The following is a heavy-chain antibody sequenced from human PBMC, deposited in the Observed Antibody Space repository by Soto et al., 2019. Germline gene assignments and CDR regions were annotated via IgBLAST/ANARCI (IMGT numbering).Heavy chain of an antibody. CDR2: IAYDGSVK. CDR3: ARPGYCSGASCYDYFDT. J-gene: IGHJ4*02. CDR1: GFTFSNYA. D-gene: IGHD2-15*01. V-gene: IGHV3-30-3*01. Sequence: SGGSLRLSCAASGFTFSNYAMHWVRQAPGKGLEWVAIIAYDGSVKYYADSVKGRFTISRDSSKNTVNLQMNSLRTEDTAVYYCARPGYCSGASCYDYFDTWGQGTLVTVSS.